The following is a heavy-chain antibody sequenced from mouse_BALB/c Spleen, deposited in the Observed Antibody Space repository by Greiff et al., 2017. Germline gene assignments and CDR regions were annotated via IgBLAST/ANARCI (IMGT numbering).Heavy chain of an antibody. J-gene: IGHJ2*01. V-gene: IGHV1-69*02. CDR2: IDPSDSYT. D-gene: IGHD2-4*01. CDR3: ARGDYDFDY. Sequence: QVQLQQPGAELVKPGASVKLSCKASGYTFTSYWMHWVKQRPGQGLEWIGEIDPSDSYTNYNQKFKGKATLTVDKSSSTAYMQLSSLTSEDSAVYYCARGDYDFDYWGQGTTLTVSS. CDR1: GYTFTSYW.